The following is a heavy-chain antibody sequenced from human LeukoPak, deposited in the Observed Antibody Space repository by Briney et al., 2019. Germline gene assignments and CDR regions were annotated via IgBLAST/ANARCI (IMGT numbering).Heavy chain of an antibody. CDR1: GGTFSSYA. D-gene: IGHD5-18*01. V-gene: IGHV1-69*13. CDR2: IIPIFGTA. J-gene: IGHJ4*02. Sequence: SVKVSCKASGGTFSSYAISWVRQAPGQGLEWMGVIIPIFGTANYAQKFQGRVTITADESTSTAYMELSSLRSEDTAMYYCASQDSPRGYSYGYVDYWGQGTLVTVSS. CDR3: ASQDSPRGYSYGYVDY.